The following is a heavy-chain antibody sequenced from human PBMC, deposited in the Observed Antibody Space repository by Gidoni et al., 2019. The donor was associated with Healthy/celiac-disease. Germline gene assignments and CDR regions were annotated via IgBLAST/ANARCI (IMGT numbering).Heavy chain of an antibody. CDR3: AKERQGYLDI. D-gene: IGHD2-15*01. CDR2: IRYDGSNK. Sequence: PGKGLEWVAFIRYDGSNKYYADSVKGRFTIYRDNSKNTLYLQMNSMRAEDTAVYYCAKERQGYLDIWGKGTMVTVSS. V-gene: IGHV3-30*02. J-gene: IGHJ3*02.